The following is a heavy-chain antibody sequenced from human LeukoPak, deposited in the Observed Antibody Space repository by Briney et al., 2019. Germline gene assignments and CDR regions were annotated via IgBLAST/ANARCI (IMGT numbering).Heavy chain of an antibody. CDR2: ISAYNGNT. J-gene: IGHJ4*02. V-gene: IGHV1-18*01. CDR3: ARDRAGYYDSSGHVDY. D-gene: IGHD3-22*01. Sequence: GASVKVSCKASGYTFTSYGISWVRQAPGQGLEWMGWISAYNGNTNYAQKLQGRVTMTTDTSTSTAYMELRSLRSDDTAVYYCARDRAGYYDSSGHVDYWGQGTLVTVSS. CDR1: GYTFTSYG.